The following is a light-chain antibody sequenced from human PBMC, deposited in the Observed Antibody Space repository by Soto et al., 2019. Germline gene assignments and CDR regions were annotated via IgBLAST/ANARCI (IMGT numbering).Light chain of an antibody. CDR3: SSYAGSNTVV. CDR2: EIS. J-gene: IGLJ2*01. CDR1: SSDIGAYNY. Sequence: QSVLTQPPSASGSPGQSVTISCTGTSSDIGAYNYVSWYQQHPGKATKLMIYEISNRPSGVPDRFSGSRSGNTASLTVSGLQAEDEADYYCSSYAGSNTVVFGGGTKLTVL. V-gene: IGLV2-8*01.